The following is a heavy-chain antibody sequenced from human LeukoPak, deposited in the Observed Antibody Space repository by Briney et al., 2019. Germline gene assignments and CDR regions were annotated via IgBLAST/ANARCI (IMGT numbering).Heavy chain of an antibody. D-gene: IGHD1-26*01. J-gene: IGHJ4*02. CDR3: GRQGYTASYYFLDY. V-gene: IGHV4-4*07. CDR1: SGSFSNYF. Sequence: PSETLSLTCTVSSGSFSNYFWGWVRQPPGKGLEWIGRVYSIGTTNYNPSLKSRVTMSMDTSTNQFSLNLRSVTAADTAVYYCGRQGYTASYYFLDYWSQGTLVVVS. CDR2: VYSIGTT.